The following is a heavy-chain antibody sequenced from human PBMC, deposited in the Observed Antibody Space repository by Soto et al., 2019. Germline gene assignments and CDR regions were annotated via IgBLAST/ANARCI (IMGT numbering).Heavy chain of an antibody. CDR3: ARDIRHLGYCSSPSCYVAFDF. J-gene: IGHJ3*01. V-gene: IGHV4-59*01. D-gene: IGHD2-2*01. Sequence: QVKLQESGPGLVKPSETLSLRCTVSGGSMRTYYWSWVRQPPGKGLEWIGNVYYSGSPTYSPSLRSRPTISVDLSKNQFSLNLTSMPAADTAVYYCARDIRHLGYCSSPSCYVAFDFWGQGKMVTVSS. CDR1: GGSMRTYY. CDR2: VYYSGSP.